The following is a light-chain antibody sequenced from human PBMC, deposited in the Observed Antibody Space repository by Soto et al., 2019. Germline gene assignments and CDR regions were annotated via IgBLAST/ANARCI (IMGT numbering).Light chain of an antibody. CDR3: SSYAGSNNFYV. CDR2: DVS. Sequence: QSALTQPHSVSGSPGQSVTISCTGTSSDVGGYNYVSWYQHHPGKAPKLIIYDVSERPSGVPDRFSGSKSGNTGNTASLTISGLQAEDEADYYCSSYAGSNNFYVFGTGTKVTVI. V-gene: IGLV2-11*01. J-gene: IGLJ1*01. CDR1: SSDVGGYNY.